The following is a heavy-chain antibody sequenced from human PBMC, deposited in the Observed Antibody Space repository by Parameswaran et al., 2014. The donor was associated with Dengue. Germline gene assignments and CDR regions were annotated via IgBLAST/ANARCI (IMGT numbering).Heavy chain of an antibody. D-gene: IGHD6-19*01. J-gene: IGHJ4*02. Sequence: RWIRQPPGKGLEWIGYIYYSGSTYYNPSLKSRVTISVDTSKNQFSLKLSSVTAADTAVYYCAREGTGSGWQTSFDYWGQGTLVTVSS. CDR3: AREGTGSGWQTSFDY. V-gene: IGHV4-31*02. CDR2: IYYSGST.